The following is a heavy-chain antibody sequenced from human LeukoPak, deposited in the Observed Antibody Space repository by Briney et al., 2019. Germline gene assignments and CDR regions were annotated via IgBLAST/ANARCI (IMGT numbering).Heavy chain of an antibody. D-gene: IGHD6-13*01. Sequence: GGSLRLSCAASGFTFSSYAMSWVRQAPGKGLEWVSAISGSGGSTYYADSVKGRFTISRDNSRNTLYLQMNSLRAEDTAVYYCAKGQDSSSWSQFLTNWGQGTLVTVSS. V-gene: IGHV3-23*01. CDR1: GFTFSSYA. CDR2: ISGSGGST. J-gene: IGHJ4*02. CDR3: AKGQDSSSWSQFLTN.